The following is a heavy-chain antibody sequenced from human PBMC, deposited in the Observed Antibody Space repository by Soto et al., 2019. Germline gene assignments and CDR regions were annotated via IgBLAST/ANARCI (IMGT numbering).Heavy chain of an antibody. CDR1: GGTFGSYA. D-gene: IGHD2-2*01. CDR2: ILPITATA. Sequence: QVQLVQSGAAVKKPGASVNVSCKASGGTFGSYAISWVRQAPGQGLEWMGGILPITATANYAQKFQGRVTITADESTSTASMQLSSLRSEDTAVYYCARSQGSSTSLEIYYYYYYGMDVWGQGTTVTVSS. J-gene: IGHJ6*02. CDR3: ARSQGSSTSLEIYYYYYYGMDV. V-gene: IGHV1-69*01.